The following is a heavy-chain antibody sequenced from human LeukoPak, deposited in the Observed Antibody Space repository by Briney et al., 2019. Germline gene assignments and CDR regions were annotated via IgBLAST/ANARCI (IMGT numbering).Heavy chain of an antibody. CDR2: ISSSGSTI. CDR1: GFTFSDYY. J-gene: IGHJ4*02. Sequence: GGSLRLSCAASGFTFSDYYMSWIRQAPGKGLEWVSYISSSGSTIYYADSVTGRFTISRDNAKNSLYLQMNSLRAEDTAVYYCARRKLGAAAGPLIDYWGQGTLVTVSS. V-gene: IGHV3-11*01. D-gene: IGHD6-13*01. CDR3: ARRKLGAAAGPLIDY.